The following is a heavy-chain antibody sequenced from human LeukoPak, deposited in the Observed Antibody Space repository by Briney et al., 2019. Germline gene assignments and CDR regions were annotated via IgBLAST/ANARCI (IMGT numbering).Heavy chain of an antibody. CDR3: ARRTVVVVPGGYYYGMDV. J-gene: IGHJ6*02. D-gene: IGHD2-15*01. V-gene: IGHV4-59*01. Sequence: KSSETLSLTCTVSGGSISSYYWSWIRQPPGEGLEWIGYFYYSGSTNYNPSLKSRVTVSVDTSKNQFSLKLSSMTAADTAVYYCARRTVVVVPGGYYYGMDVWGQGTTVTVSS. CDR2: FYYSGST. CDR1: GGSISSYY.